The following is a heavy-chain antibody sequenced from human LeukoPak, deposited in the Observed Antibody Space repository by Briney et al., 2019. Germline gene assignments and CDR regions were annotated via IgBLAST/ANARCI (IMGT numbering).Heavy chain of an antibody. CDR3: ARERRTTYYFDY. CDR1: GGSISSYY. V-gene: IGHV4-59*12. D-gene: IGHD2/OR15-2a*01. J-gene: IGHJ4*02. Sequence: PSETLSLTCTVSGGSISSYYWSWIRQPPGKGLEWIGEIYHSGSTNYNPSLKSRVTISVDKSKNQFSLKLSSVTAADTAVYYCARERRTTYYFDYWGQGTLVTVSS. CDR2: IYHSGST.